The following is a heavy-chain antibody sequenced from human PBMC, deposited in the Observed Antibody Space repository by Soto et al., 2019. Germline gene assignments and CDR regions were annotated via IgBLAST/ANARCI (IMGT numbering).Heavy chain of an antibody. Sequence: SVKISWKASGGTLSSYAISWLRQAPGQGLEWMGGIIPIFGTANYAQKFQGRVTITADESTSTAYMELSSLRSEDTAVYYCARVGGGNSGYDRPSFYYYYGMDVWGQGTTVTV. CDR3: ARVGGGNSGYDRPSFYYYYGMDV. D-gene: IGHD5-12*01. J-gene: IGHJ6*02. V-gene: IGHV1-69*13. CDR1: GGTLSSYA. CDR2: IIPIFGTA.